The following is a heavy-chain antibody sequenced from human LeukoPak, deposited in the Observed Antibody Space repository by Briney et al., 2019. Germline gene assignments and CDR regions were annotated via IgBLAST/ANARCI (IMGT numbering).Heavy chain of an antibody. J-gene: IGHJ5*02. D-gene: IGHD2-2*01. CDR1: GYSFTSYW. CDR2: IYPGDSDT. CDR3: ARNPSDCSSTSCPLAKDWFDP. Sequence: GESLKISCKGSGYSFTSYWIDWVRQMPGKGLEWMGIIYPGDSDTRYSPSFQGHVTISADKSISTASLQWSSLTASATAMYFCARNPSDCSSTSCPLAKDWFDPWGQGTLVTVSS. V-gene: IGHV5-51*03.